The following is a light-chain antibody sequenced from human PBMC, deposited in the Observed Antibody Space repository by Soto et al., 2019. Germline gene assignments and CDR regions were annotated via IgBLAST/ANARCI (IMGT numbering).Light chain of an antibody. V-gene: IGKV3-15*01. CDR2: GAS. CDR3: QRYNNWPPELT. CDR1: QSVRIN. J-gene: IGKJ4*01. Sequence: EIVMTQSPATLSVSPGERATLSCRASQSVRINLAWYQQKPGQAPRLLIYGASSRATGIPARFSGSGSGTDFTLTISSLQSEDFAVYYCQRYNNWPPELTFGGGTKVEIK.